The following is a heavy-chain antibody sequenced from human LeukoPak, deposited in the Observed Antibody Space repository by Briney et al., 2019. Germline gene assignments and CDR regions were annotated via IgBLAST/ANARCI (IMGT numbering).Heavy chain of an antibody. CDR1: GGTFSSYA. CDR3: ATRPYCSSTSCYPDYYYYGMDG. D-gene: IGHD2-2*01. V-gene: IGHV1-69*04. J-gene: IGHJ6*02. Sequence: GASVKVSCKASGGTFSSYAISWVRQAPGQGLEWMGRIIPILGIANYAQKFQGRVTITADKSTSTAYMELSSLRSEDTAVYYCATRPYCSSTSCYPDYYYYGMDGWGQGTTVTVSS. CDR2: IIPILGIA.